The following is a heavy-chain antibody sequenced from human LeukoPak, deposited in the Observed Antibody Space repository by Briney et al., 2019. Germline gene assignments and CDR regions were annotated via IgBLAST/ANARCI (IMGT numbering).Heavy chain of an antibody. V-gene: IGHV3-7*01. D-gene: IGHD3-16*02. J-gene: IGHJ6*03. CDR1: GFRFSTYW. CDR3: ARRSYRGVIGVYYYYYMDV. CDR2: IKEDGSEK. Sequence: GGSLRLSCVASGFRFSTYWMSWVRQAPGKGLEWVANIKEDGSEKYYVDSVKGRFTMSRDNAKNSVYLQMNRLRVEDTAVYYCARRSYRGVIGVYYYYYMDVWGKGTPVTVSS.